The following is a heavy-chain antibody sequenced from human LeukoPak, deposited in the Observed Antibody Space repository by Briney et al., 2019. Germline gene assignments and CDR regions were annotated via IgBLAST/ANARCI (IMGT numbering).Heavy chain of an antibody. CDR3: ARVAARTVYYYYMDV. CDR2: ISSSGSTI. V-gene: IGHV3-11*04. Sequence: GGSLRLSCAASGFTFSDYYMSWIRQAPGKGLEWVSYISSSGSTIYYADSVKGRFTISRDNAKNSLYLQMNSLRAEDTAVYYCARVAARTVYYYYMDVWGKGTTVTVSS. CDR1: GFTFSDYY. D-gene: IGHD6-6*01. J-gene: IGHJ6*03.